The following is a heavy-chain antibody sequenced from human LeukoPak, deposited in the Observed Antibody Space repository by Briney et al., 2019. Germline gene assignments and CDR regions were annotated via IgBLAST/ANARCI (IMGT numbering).Heavy chain of an antibody. CDR2: ISGSGGST. CDR1: GFTFSSYA. J-gene: IGHJ4*02. CDR3: AKDMIVADYYFDY. D-gene: IGHD2-21*01. V-gene: IGHV3-23*01. Sequence: PGGSLRLSCAASGFTFSSYAMSWVRQAPGKGLEWVSAISGSGGSTYYADSVKGRFTISRDNSKNMLYLQMNSLRAEDTAVYYCAKDMIVADYYFDYWGQGTLVTVSS.